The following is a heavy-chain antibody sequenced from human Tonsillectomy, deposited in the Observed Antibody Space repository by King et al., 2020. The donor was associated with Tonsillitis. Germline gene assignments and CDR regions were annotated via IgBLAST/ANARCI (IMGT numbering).Heavy chain of an antibody. Sequence: VQLVESGGGMVQPGRSLRLSCAASGFTFSTYAMHWVRQAPGKGLEWVTFISFEGSIQYSADSVKGRFTISRDNSKNTQYLQMNSLRAEGTASYYCARGVNAGYYVDSWGRGTLVTGAS. CDR3: ARGVNAGYYVDS. J-gene: IGHJ4*02. CDR2: ISFEGSIQ. D-gene: IGHD2-8*01. V-gene: IGHV3-30-3*01. CDR1: GFTFSTYA.